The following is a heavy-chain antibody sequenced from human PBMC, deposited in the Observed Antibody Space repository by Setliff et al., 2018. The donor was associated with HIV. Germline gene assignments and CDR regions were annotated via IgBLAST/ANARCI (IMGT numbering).Heavy chain of an antibody. CDR1: GFTFSNAW. J-gene: IGHJ4*02. D-gene: IGHD4-17*01. CDR2: IKSKTDGGTT. Sequence: GGSLRLSCAASGFTFSNAWMSWVRQAPGKGLEWVGRIKSKTDGGTTDYAAPVKGRFTISRDVSKSIAYLQMNSLKTEDTAVYYCTRHSLTTIDYFMPYYFEYWGQGTLVTVSS. CDR3: TRHSLTTIDYFMPYYFEY. V-gene: IGHV3-15*01.